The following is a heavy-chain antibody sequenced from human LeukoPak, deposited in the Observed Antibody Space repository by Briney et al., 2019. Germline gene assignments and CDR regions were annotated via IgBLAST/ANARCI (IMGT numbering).Heavy chain of an antibody. J-gene: IGHJ4*02. D-gene: IGHD3-10*01. CDR3: ARDLPPYYGSGSAFDY. V-gene: IGHV3-21*01. Sequence: GGSLRLSCAASGFTFSSYSMNWVRQAPGKGLEWVSSISSSSSYIYYADSVKGRFTISRDNAKNSPYLQMNSLRAEDTAVYYCARDLPPYYGSGSAFDYWGQGTLVTVSS. CDR1: GFTFSSYS. CDR2: ISSSSSYI.